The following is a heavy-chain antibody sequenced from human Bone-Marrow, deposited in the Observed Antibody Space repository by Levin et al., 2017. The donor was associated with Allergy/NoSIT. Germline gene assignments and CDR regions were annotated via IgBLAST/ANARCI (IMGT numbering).Heavy chain of an antibody. CDR2: MNPNSDNT. J-gene: IGHJ5*02. CDR1: GDIFTNND. V-gene: IGHV1-8*01. Sequence: PRASVKVSCKASGDIFTNNDIHWVRQATGHGLEWLGWMNPNSDNTFYAQKFRDRVTMTKNTKNISISTVYMELSSLRSEDTAVYYCAVGKSYYDFSSGYPNRFDPWGQGTLVTVSS. D-gene: IGHD3-3*01. CDR3: AVGKSYYDFSSGYPNRFDP.